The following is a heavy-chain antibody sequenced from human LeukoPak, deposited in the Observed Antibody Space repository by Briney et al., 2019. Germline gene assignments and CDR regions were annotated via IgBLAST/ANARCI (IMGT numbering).Heavy chain of an antibody. CDR3: AGRVDTAMAHFDY. Sequence: GESLKISCKGSGYSFTSYWIGWVRQMPGKGLEWMGIIYPGDSDTRYSPSFQGQVTISADKSISTAYLQWSSLKASDTAMYYCAGRVDTAMAHFDYWGQGTLVTVSS. D-gene: IGHD5-18*01. CDR1: GYSFTSYW. V-gene: IGHV5-51*01. CDR2: IYPGDSDT. J-gene: IGHJ4*02.